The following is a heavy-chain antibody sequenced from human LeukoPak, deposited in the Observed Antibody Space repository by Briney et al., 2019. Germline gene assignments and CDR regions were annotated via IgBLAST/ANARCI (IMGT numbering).Heavy chain of an antibody. CDR1: GFTFSSYS. Sequence: PGGSLRLSCAASGFTFSSYSMNGVRQAPGKGLEWVSSISSSSSYIYYADSVKGRFTISRDNAKNSLYLQMNSLRAEDTAVYHCTRDLVQWLVRSEDWGSFDYWGQGTLVTVSS. D-gene: IGHD6-19*01. V-gene: IGHV3-21*01. CDR3: TRDLVQWLVRSEDWGSFDY. J-gene: IGHJ4*02. CDR2: ISSSSSYI.